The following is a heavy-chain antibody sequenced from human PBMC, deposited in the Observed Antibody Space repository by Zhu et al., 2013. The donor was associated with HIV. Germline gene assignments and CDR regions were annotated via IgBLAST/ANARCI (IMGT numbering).Heavy chain of an antibody. V-gene: IGHV3-30-3*01. CDR1: GFTFSNSA. Sequence: VQLVESGGGVVQPGRSLRLSCAASGFTFSNSAMNWVRQAPGKGLEWVAVISYDGANKDYADSVKGRFTISRDNSKNTLYLQMNSLRAEDTTVYYCARGGSNNYWYYFDYWGQGTLVTVSS. CDR3: ARGGSNNYWYYFDY. CDR2: ISYDGANK. D-gene: IGHD2-8*02. J-gene: IGHJ4*02.